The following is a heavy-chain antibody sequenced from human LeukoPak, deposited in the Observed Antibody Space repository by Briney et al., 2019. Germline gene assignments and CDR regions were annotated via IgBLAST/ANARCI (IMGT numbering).Heavy chain of an antibody. CDR2: IIPIFGTA. CDR3: AREDHETYYYDSSGYWWYY. V-gene: IGHV1-69*05. CDR1: GGTFSSYA. D-gene: IGHD3-22*01. J-gene: IGHJ4*02. Sequence: SVKVSCKASGGTFSSYAISWARQAPGQGLEWMGRIIPIFGTANYAQKFQGRVTITTDESTSTAYMELSSLRSEDTAVYYCAREDHETYYYDSSGYWWYYWGQGTLVTVSP.